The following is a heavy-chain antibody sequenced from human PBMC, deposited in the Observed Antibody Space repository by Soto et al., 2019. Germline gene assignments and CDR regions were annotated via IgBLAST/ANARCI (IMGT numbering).Heavy chain of an antibody. CDR1: GGSISSYY. CDR3: ARDYHGGYYYYYGMDV. D-gene: IGHD3-16*01. V-gene: IGHV4-59*01. Sequence: SETLSLTCTVSGGSISSYYWSWIRQPPGKGLEWIGYIYYSGSTNYNPSLKSRVTISVDTSKNQFSLKLSSVTAADTAVYYCARDYHGGYYYYYGMDVWGQGTTVTVSS. CDR2: IYYSGST. J-gene: IGHJ6*02.